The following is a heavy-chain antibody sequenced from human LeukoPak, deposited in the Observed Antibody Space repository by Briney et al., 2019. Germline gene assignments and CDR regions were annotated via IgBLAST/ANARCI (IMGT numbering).Heavy chain of an antibody. V-gene: IGHV4-34*01. J-gene: IGHJ3*02. CDR3: ARLQGDVVAFDI. CDR1: GGSFSGYY. CDR2: INHSGST. D-gene: IGHD2-21*02. Sequence: KPSETLSLTCAVYGGSFSGYYWSWIRQPPGKGLEWIGEINHSGSTNYNPSLKSRVTISVDTSKNQFSLKLSSVTAADTAVYYCARLQGDVVAFDIWGQGTMVTVSS.